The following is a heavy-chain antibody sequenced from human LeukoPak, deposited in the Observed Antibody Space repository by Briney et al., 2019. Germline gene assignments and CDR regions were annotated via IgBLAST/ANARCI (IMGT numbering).Heavy chain of an antibody. CDR1: GFTFTNYA. D-gene: IGHD6-19*01. V-gene: IGHV3-53*01. CDR2: IYSGGST. CDR3: ARGSSGWYPDAFDI. Sequence: GGSLRLSCAASGFTFTNYAMSWARQAPGKGLEWVSVIYSGGSTYYADSVKGRFTISRDNSKNTLYLQMNSLRAEDTAVYYCARGSSGWYPDAFDIWGQGTMVTVSS. J-gene: IGHJ3*02.